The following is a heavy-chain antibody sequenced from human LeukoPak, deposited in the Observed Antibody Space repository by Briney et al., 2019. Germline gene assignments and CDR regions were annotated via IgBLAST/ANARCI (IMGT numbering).Heavy chain of an antibody. CDR1: GYTFTNYY. CDR2: INPSGSST. CDR3: ARGGEKPHYYLDY. Sequence: GASVKVSCKASGYTFTNYYMHWVRQAPGQGLEWMGIINPSGSSTTYAQKFQGRVTMTRDTSTSTVYMELSSVTAADTAVYYCARGGEKPHYYLDYWGQGTLVTVSS. D-gene: IGHD3-10*01. J-gene: IGHJ4*02. V-gene: IGHV1-46*01.